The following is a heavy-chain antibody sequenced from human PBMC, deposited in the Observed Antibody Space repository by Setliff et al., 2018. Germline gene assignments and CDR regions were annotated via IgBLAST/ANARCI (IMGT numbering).Heavy chain of an antibody. Sequence: SVKVSCKTSGGTFNSCGIDWVRQAPGQGLEWMGRSIPTSGTTKYAQKFQDRVAITADKSTSTAYMELSSLRSEDTAVYYCARGRHPPWSGYPYYYMDVWGKGTTVTVSS. CDR3: ARGRHPPWSGYPYYYMDV. CDR2: SIPTSGTT. D-gene: IGHD3-3*01. J-gene: IGHJ6*03. CDR1: GGTFNSCG. V-gene: IGHV1-69*06.